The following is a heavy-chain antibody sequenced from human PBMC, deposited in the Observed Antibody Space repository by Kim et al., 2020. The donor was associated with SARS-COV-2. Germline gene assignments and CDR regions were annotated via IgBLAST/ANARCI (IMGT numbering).Heavy chain of an antibody. CDR1: GFGFNSFT. D-gene: IGHD3-9*01. V-gene: IGHV3-21*01. Sequence: GGSLRLSCATSGFGFNSFTMNWVRQAPGKGLEWVASISSGSKFLHYADAVKGRFIVSRDNANNSLSLQMNSRRAEDTAVYYCAKDGPNHTADWYTPFNIWGQGKMVTVSS. CDR2: ISSGSKFL. CDR3: AKDGPNHTADWYTPFNI. J-gene: IGHJ3*02.